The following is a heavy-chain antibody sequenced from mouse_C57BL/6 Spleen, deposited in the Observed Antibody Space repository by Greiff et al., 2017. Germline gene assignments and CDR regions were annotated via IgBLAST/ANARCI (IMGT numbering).Heavy chain of an antibody. CDR2: IYPRSGNT. D-gene: IGHD2-4*01. CDR1: GYTFTSYG. CDR3: ARRDGYYDYLDY. J-gene: IGHJ2*01. Sequence: QVQLQQSGAELARPGASVKLSCKASGYTFTSYGISWVKQRTGQGLEWIGEIYPRSGNTYYNEKFKGKATLTADKSSSTAYMELRSLTSEDSAVYFCARRDGYYDYLDYWGQGTTLTVSS. V-gene: IGHV1-81*01.